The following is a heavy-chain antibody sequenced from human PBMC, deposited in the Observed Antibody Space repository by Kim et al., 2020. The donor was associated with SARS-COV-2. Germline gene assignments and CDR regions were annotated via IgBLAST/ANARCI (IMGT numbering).Heavy chain of an antibody. D-gene: IGHD3-16*01. Sequence: SATLSLTCTVSGGSISSSSYYWGWIRQPPGKGLEWIGSIYYSGSTYYNPSLKSRVTISVDTSKNQFSLKLSSVTAADTAVYYCATIRYYDYVWGLSGTYYFDYWGQGTLVTVSS. CDR2: IYYSGST. CDR1: GGSISSSSYY. J-gene: IGHJ4*02. CDR3: ATIRYYDYVWGLSGTYYFDY. V-gene: IGHV4-39*01.